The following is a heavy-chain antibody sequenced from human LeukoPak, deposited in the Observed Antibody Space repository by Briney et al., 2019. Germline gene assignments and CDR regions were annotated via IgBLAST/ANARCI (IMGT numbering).Heavy chain of an antibody. CDR3: ARDGLDSSGPVAFDI. V-gene: IGHV3-66*01. CDR1: EFTVSTNY. J-gene: IGHJ3*02. D-gene: IGHD3-22*01. Sequence: GGSLKLSCVASEFTVSTNYMSWVRQAPGKGLEWVSIIHIDGDTHYADSVKGRFTFSRDNSKNTLYLQMNSLRSEDTAVYYCARDGLDSSGPVAFDIWGQGTMVTVSS. CDR2: IHIDGDT.